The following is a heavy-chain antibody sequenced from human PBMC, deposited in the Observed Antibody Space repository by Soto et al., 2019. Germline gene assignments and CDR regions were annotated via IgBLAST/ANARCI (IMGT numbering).Heavy chain of an antibody. J-gene: IGHJ4*02. CDR1: GGSISSGGYS. V-gene: IGHV4-30-2*02. CDR3: AGHYGGNYDF. D-gene: IGHD2-15*01. CDR2: IYHSGST. Sequence: SETLSLTCAVSGGSISSGGYSWSWIRQPPGKGLEWIGYIYHSGSTYYNPSLKSRVTISVDRSKNQFSLKLSSVTAADTAVYYCAGHYGGNYDFCGQRTLDTVSS.